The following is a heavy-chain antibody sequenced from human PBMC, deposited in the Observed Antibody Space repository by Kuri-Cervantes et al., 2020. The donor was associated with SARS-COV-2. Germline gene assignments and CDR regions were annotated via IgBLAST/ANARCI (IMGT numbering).Heavy chain of an antibody. D-gene: IGHD3-22*01. J-gene: IGHJ4*02. CDR1: GFTFSSYS. CDR2: ISSSSSTI. Sequence: LSLTCAASGFTFSSYSMNWVRQAPGKGLEWVSYISSSSSTIYYADSVKGRFTISRDNAKNSLYLQMNSLRAEDTAVYYCARGLYDSMDYWGQGTLVTVSS. CDR3: ARGLYDSMDY. V-gene: IGHV3-48*01.